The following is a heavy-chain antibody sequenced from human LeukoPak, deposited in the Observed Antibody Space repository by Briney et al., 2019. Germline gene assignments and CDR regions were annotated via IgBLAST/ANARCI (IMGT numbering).Heavy chain of an antibody. V-gene: IGHV4-4*07. J-gene: IGHJ2*01. D-gene: IGHD5-12*01. CDR2: IYTSGST. CDR3: ARVPYSDYVWYFDL. CDR1: GGSISGYS. Sequence: PSETLSLTCTVSGGSISGYSWNWIRQPAGKGLEWIGRIYTSGSTNYNPSLKSRVTMSLDTSKNQLSLRLNSVTAAGTAVYYCARVPYSDYVWYFDLWGRGTLVSVSS.